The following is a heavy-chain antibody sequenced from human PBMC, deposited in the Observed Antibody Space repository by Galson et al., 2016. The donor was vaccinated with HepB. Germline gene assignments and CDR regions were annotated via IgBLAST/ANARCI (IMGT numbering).Heavy chain of an antibody. CDR2: IYYSGST. Sequence: ETLSLTCTVSGGSISSYYWSWIRQPPGKGLEWIGYIYYSGSTNYNPSLKSRVTISVDTSKNQFSLRLSSVTAAATAAYYCARVRNYYDSSGYKHYFDYWGQGTLVTVSS. CDR3: ARVRNYYDSSGYKHYFDY. V-gene: IGHV4-59*01. J-gene: IGHJ4*02. CDR1: GGSISSYY. D-gene: IGHD3-22*01.